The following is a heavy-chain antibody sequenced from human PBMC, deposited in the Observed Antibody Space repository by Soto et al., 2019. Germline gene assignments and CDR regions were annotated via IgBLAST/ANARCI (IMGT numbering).Heavy chain of an antibody. Sequence: QLTLKESGPTLVKPTQTLTLTCTFSGFSLSTSGVGVGWLRQPPGKALEWLALIYWDDDKRYSPSLKSRLSITKDTAKTQVVLTMTNMDPLDTATYYCAHGVYGSGSYGVDYWGQGTLVTVSS. CDR1: GFSLSTSGVG. J-gene: IGHJ4*02. CDR3: AHGVYGSGSYGVDY. D-gene: IGHD3-10*01. V-gene: IGHV2-5*02. CDR2: IYWDDDK.